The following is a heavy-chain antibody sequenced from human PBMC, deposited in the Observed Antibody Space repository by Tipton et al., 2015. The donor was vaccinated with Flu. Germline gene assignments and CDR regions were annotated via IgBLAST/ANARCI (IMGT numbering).Heavy chain of an antibody. J-gene: IGHJ4*02. D-gene: IGHD2-21*02. Sequence: SLRLSCAASGFTFSNYEMNWVRQAPGKGLEWVSYISSSGTTIYYADSVKGRFTISRDNAKNSLYLQMNSLRAEDTAVYYCARCGGDCSALGDYWGQGTLVTVSS. CDR1: GFTFSNYE. CDR3: ARCGGDCSALGDY. CDR2: ISSSGTTI. V-gene: IGHV3-48*03.